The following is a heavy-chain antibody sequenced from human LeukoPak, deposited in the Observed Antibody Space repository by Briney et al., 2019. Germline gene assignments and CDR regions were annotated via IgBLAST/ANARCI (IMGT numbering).Heavy chain of an antibody. CDR2: INHSGST. CDR3: ARAAVAARKVWAFEQRVRRGAFDI. Sequence: PSETLSLTCAVYGGSFSGYYWSWIRQPPGKGLEWIGEINHSGSTNYNPSLKSRVTISVDTSKNQFSLKLSSVTAADTAVYYCARAAVAARKVWAFEQRVRRGAFDIWGQGTMVTVSS. D-gene: IGHD6-6*01. V-gene: IGHV4-34*01. CDR1: GGSFSGYY. J-gene: IGHJ3*02.